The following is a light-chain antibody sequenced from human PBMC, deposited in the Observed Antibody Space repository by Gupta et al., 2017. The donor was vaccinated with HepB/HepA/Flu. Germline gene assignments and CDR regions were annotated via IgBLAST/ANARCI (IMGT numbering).Light chain of an antibody. CDR2: DVS. J-gene: IGLJ2*01. Sequence: QSALTQPASESGSPGQSISISCTGTSSDVGGYNYVSWYQQHPGKAPKLMIYDVSNRPSGVSNRFSDSKSGNTASLTISGLQAEDEADYYCSSYTSSSTLVVFGGGTKLTVL. CDR3: SSYTSSSTLVV. V-gene: IGLV2-14*03. CDR1: SSDVGGYNY.